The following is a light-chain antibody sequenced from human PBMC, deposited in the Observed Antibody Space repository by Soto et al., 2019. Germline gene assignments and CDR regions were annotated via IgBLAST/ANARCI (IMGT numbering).Light chain of an antibody. J-gene: IGKJ1*01. CDR1: QSVSSSD. Sequence: EIVLTQSPGTLSLSPGERATLSCRASQSVSSSDLAWYQQKPGQAPSLLIHGASSRATGIPDRFSGSGSGTDFTLTISRLELEDFAVYYCEEYRSSRTFGQGTGV. CDR3: EEYRSSRT. CDR2: GAS. V-gene: IGKV3-20*01.